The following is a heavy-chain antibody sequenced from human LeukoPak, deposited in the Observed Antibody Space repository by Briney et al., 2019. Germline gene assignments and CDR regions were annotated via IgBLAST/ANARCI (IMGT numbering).Heavy chain of an antibody. CDR1: GFTFSSYT. J-gene: IGHJ4*02. D-gene: IGHD1-1*01. CDR2: ISGSNSYI. Sequence: PRGSLRLSCAASGFTFSSYTMSWVRQAPGKGLEWVSSISGSNSYIFYADSVKGRFTVSRDNAKDSLYLQMNSLRAEDTAVYYCARALTTLTYEGYWGQGTLVTVSS. V-gene: IGHV3-21*01. CDR3: ARALTTLTYEGY.